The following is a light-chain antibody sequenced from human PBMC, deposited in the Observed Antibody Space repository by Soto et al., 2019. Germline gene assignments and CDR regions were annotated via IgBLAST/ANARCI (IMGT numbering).Light chain of an antibody. CDR1: QSVTSTY. J-gene: IGKJ1*01. CDR2: GKS. Sequence: EIVLTQSPGTLSLSPGERATLSSRASQSVTSTYLAWYQQTHGQAPRLLIYGKSNRATGVPDRFSGSGSGTDFTLNISGLEPEDFAVYYCQQSESSPRTFGQGTKVDIK. CDR3: QQSESSPRT. V-gene: IGKV3-20*01.